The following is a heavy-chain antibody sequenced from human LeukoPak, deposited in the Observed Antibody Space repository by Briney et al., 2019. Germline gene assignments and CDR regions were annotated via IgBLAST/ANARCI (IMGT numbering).Heavy chain of an antibody. J-gene: IGHJ4*02. D-gene: IGHD3-9*01. CDR1: GGTFSSYA. V-gene: IGHV1-69*06. CDR3: ARGGWLVLRYFDY. Sequence: SVKVSCKASGGTFSSYAISWVRQAPGQGLEWMGGIIPIFATANYAQQFQGRVTITADKSTSTAYMELSSLRSEDTAVYYCARGGWLVLRYFDYWGQGTQVTVSS. CDR2: IIPIFATA.